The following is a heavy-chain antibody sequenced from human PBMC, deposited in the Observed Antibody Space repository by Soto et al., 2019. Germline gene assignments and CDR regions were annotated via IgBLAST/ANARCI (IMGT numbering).Heavy chain of an antibody. J-gene: IGHJ4*02. Sequence: QVQLVASGGGVVQPGRSLSLSCAASGFTLSGHGLHWVRQAPGKGLEWVAVVTHDETERHYPDSVKGRFTITRDISKNTFYLQMNSLRVEDTAMYYCAREKNSGYYRTVDYWGQGTLVTVSS. V-gene: IGHV3-30*03. CDR1: GFTLSGHG. CDR3: AREKNSGYYRTVDY. CDR2: VTHDETER. D-gene: IGHD3-10*01.